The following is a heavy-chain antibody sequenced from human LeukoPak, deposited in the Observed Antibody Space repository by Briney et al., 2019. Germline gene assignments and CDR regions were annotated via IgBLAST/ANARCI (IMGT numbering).Heavy chain of an antibody. CDR3: ARDDYGGNTWFDP. D-gene: IGHD4-23*01. Sequence: PSETLSLTCTVSGGSISSGSYYWSWIRQPAGKGLEWIGRIYTSGSTNYNPSLKSRVTISVDTSKNQFSLKLSSVTAADTAVYYCARDDYGGNTWFDPWGQGTLVTVSS. J-gene: IGHJ5*02. CDR1: GGSISSGSYY. CDR2: IYTSGST. V-gene: IGHV4-61*02.